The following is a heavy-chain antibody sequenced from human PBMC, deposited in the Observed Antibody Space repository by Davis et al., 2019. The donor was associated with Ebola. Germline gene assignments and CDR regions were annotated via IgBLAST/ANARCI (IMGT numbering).Heavy chain of an antibody. J-gene: IGHJ4*02. CDR2: IKQGGSEK. CDR1: GFTFSDYW. Sequence: PGGSLRLSCAVSGFTFSDYWMSWVRQAPGKGLEWVANIKQGGSEKSYVASVKGRFTISRDNAKNSLYLQMDTLRAEDTAVYYCARGGGALDFWGQGTLVTVSS. V-gene: IGHV3-7*01. CDR3: ARGGGALDF. D-gene: IGHD3-10*01.